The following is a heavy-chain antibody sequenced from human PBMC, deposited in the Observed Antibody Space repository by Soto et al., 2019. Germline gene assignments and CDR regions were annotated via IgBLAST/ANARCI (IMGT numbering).Heavy chain of an antibody. V-gene: IGHV3-33*01. CDR3: AREAGYCSGGSCYSRRNWFDP. Sequence: QVQLVESGGGVVQPGRSLRLSCAASGFTFSSYGMHWVRQAPGKGLEWVAVIWYDGSNKYYADSVKGRFTISRDNSKNTLYLKMNSLRAEDTAVYYCAREAGYCSGGSCYSRRNWFDPWGQGTLVTVSS. J-gene: IGHJ5*02. CDR2: IWYDGSNK. D-gene: IGHD2-15*01. CDR1: GFTFSSYG.